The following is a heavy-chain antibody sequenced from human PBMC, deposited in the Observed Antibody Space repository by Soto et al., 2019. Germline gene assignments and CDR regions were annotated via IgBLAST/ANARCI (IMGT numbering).Heavy chain of an antibody. J-gene: IGHJ5*02. V-gene: IGHV1-46*01. CDR2: INPSGGST. D-gene: IGHD6-19*01. CDR3: AKGLAVAKYASYNWFDP. CDR1: GYTFTSYY. Sequence: ASVKVSFKSSGYTFTSYYMHWVRQAPGQGLEWMGIINPSGGSTSYAQKFQGRVTMTRDTSTSTVYMELSSLRSEDMAVYYCAKGLAVAKYASYNWFDPWGQGTLVTVSS.